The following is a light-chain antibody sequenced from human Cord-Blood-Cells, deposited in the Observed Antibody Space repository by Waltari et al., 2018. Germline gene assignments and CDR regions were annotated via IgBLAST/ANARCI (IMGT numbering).Light chain of an antibody. CDR2: WAS. J-gene: IGKJ3*01. CDR1: PSVLYSSNNKNY. CDR3: QQYYSTPPT. V-gene: IGKV4-1*01. Sequence: DIVMTQSLDSLAVSLGARATINCKSSPSVLYSSNNKNYLTWAQQKPGQTPKLLIYWASTRESVVPDRFSGSGSGTDFTLTISSLQAEDVAVYYCQQYYSTPPTFGPGTKVDIK.